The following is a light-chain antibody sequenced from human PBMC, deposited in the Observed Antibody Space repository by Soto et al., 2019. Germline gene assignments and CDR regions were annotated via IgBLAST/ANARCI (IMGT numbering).Light chain of an antibody. CDR1: QSISNF. V-gene: IGKV3-20*01. CDR2: DAS. Sequence: PGERDPLSRRASQSISNFLAWYQQKPGQPPRLLIYDASKRATDIPDRFIGSGSGTDFTLTISRLEPEDFAVYYCQQYGSSGTFGQGTKVDIK. J-gene: IGKJ1*01. CDR3: QQYGSSGT.